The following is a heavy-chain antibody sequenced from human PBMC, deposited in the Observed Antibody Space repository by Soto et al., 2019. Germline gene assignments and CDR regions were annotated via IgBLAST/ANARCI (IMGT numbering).Heavy chain of an antibody. CDR3: TRKTNADS. CDR2: IYYSGST. J-gene: IGHJ4*02. Sequence: SETLSLTCTFSGGSISSYYWSWIRQPPGKGLEWIGYIYYSGSTNYNPSLKSRFTISRDNAKSSLYLQMDSLRDEDTAVYYCTRKTNADSWGQGTLVTVSS. CDR1: GGSISSYY. V-gene: IGHV4-59*12.